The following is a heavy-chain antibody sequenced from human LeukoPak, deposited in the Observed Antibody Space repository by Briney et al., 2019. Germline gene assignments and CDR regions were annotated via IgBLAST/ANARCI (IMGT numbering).Heavy chain of an antibody. CDR1: GFTFSSYS. Sequence: PGGSLRLSCAASGFTFSSYSMNWVRQAPGKGLEWVSSISSSSSYIYYADSVKGRFTISRDNAKNSLYLQMNSLRAEDTAVYYCARDLSAEIFCSGTSCSPPFDYWGQGTLVTVSS. CDR2: ISSSSSYI. J-gene: IGHJ4*02. V-gene: IGHV3-21*01. D-gene: IGHD2-2*01. CDR3: ARDLSAEIFCSGTSCSPPFDY.